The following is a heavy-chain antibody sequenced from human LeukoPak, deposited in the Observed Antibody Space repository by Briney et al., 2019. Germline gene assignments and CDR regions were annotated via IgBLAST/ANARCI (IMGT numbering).Heavy chain of an antibody. Sequence: ASETLSLTCAVYGGSFSGYYWSWIRQPPGKGLEWIGEINHSGGTNYNPSLKSRVTISVDTSKNQFSLKLSSVTAADTAVYYCARTRTTVTTRPRGSYYFDYWGQGTLVTVSS. CDR2: INHSGGT. J-gene: IGHJ4*02. CDR3: ARTRTTVTTRPRGSYYFDY. V-gene: IGHV4-34*01. D-gene: IGHD4-17*01. CDR1: GGSFSGYY.